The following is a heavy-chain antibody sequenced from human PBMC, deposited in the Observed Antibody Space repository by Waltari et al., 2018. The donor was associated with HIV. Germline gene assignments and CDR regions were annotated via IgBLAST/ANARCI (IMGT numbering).Heavy chain of an antibody. CDR1: GGTFSSYA. Sequence: QVQLVQSGAEVKKPGSSVKVSCKASGGTFSSYAISWVRQAPGQGLEWMGGSNPRLGKANYEQKCQGRVTITADESTSTAYMELSSLRSEETAVYYCAGRRLDDSSGFRLDYWGQGTLVTVSS. D-gene: IGHD3-22*01. CDR2: SNPRLGKA. J-gene: IGHJ4*02. CDR3: AGRRLDDSSGFRLDY. V-gene: IGHV1-69*01.